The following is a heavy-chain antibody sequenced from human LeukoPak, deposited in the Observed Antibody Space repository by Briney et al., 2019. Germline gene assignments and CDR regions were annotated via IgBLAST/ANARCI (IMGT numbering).Heavy chain of an antibody. CDR3: ARSSYSSSSSA. Sequence: PGGSLRLSCAVSGFTFSGFWMGWSRQAPGKGLEWVASINSDGSEGYYADVVKGRFTISRDNAKNSLYLQINSLRAEDTAVYYCARSSYSSSSSAWGQGTMVTVSS. CDR1: GFTFSGFW. CDR2: INSDGSEG. J-gene: IGHJ3*01. D-gene: IGHD6-6*01. V-gene: IGHV3-7*03.